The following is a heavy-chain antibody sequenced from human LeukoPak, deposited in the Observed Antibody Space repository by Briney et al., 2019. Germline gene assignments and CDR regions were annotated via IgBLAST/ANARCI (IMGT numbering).Heavy chain of an antibody. J-gene: IGHJ4*02. Sequence: GGSLRLSCVASGFTFSSYAMHWVRQAPGKRLEWVTVISYDGSNKYYADSVKGRFTISRDNSKNTLYLQMNSLRAEDTAPYFCARDSGSYYIRYYFDYWGQGTLVTVSS. CDR3: ARDSGSYYIRYYFDY. V-gene: IGHV3-30*04. D-gene: IGHD3-10*01. CDR2: ISYDGSNK. CDR1: GFTFSSYA.